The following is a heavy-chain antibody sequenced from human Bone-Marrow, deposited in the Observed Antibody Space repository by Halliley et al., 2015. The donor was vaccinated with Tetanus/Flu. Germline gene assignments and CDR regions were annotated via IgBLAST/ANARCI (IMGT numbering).Heavy chain of an antibody. Sequence: KGLGWIGEINHSGGPKYTPSLKGRVPMSVDPPKTQFSLRLRSVTAADTALYFCARGPKYQLLTSWGQGTLVTVSS. J-gene: IGHJ5*02. D-gene: IGHD2-2*01. CDR3: ARGPKYQLLTS. CDR2: INHSGGP. V-gene: IGHV4-34*01.